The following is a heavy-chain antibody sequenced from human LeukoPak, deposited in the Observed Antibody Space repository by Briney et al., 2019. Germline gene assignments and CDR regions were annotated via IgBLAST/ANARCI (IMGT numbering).Heavy chain of an antibody. CDR3: ARERRSQAAQIALRYYYYMDV. D-gene: IGHD6-6*01. V-gene: IGHV4-39*07. CDR2: INHSGST. Sequence: PSETLSLTCTVSGGSISSSSYYWGWIRQPPGKGLEWIGEINHSGSTNYNPSLKSRVTISVDTSKNQFSLKLSSVTAADTAVYYCARERRSQAAQIALRYYYYMDVWGKGTTVTLSS. J-gene: IGHJ6*03. CDR1: GGSISSSSYY.